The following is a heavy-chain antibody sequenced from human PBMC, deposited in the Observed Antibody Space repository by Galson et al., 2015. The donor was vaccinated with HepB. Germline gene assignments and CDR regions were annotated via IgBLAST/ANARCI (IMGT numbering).Heavy chain of an antibody. CDR2: IYWDDDK. CDR3: GHRRGGVGSYSYFYMDV. CDR1: GFSLSTSGVG. Sequence: PALVKPTQTLTLTCTFSGFSLSTSGVGVGWIRQPPGKALEWLAIIYWDDDKRYSSSLKSGLTITKDTSKNQVVFTMTSMEPVDTTTYYCGHRRGGVGSYSYFYMDVWGKGTTVTVSS. D-gene: IGHD1-26*01. J-gene: IGHJ6*03. V-gene: IGHV2-5*02.